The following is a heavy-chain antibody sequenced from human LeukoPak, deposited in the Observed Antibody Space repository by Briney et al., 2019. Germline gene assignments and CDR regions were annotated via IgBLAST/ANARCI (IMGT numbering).Heavy chain of an antibody. CDR3: ARDVSIVVVPAATDPAGGFDY. CDR1: GYTFTSYG. Sequence: ASVKVSCKASGYTFTSYGISWVRQAPGQGLEWMGWVSAYNGNTNYAQKLQGRVTMTTDTSTSTAYMELRSLRSDDTAVYYCARDVSIVVVPAATDPAGGFDYWGQGTLVTVSS. V-gene: IGHV1-18*01. CDR2: VSAYNGNT. J-gene: IGHJ4*02. D-gene: IGHD2-2*01.